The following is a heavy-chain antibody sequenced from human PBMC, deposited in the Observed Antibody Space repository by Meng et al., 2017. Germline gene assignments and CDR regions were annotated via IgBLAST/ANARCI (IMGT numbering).Heavy chain of an antibody. V-gene: IGHV3-74*01. CDR3: LDEAPRSDY. J-gene: IGHJ4*02. Sequence: EVELVEAGGGFVQPGGSLSLSCAASGFTLNNYWMHWVRQVPGKGLVWVSRISGDGSITNYADSVKGRFTISRDNAKNTLYLQMNSLRPEDTAVYYCLDEAPRSDYWGQGSLVTVAS. CDR1: GFTLNNYW. D-gene: IGHD1-1*01. CDR2: ISGDGSIT.